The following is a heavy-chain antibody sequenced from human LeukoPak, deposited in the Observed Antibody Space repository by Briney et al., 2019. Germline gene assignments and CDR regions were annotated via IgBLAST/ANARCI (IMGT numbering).Heavy chain of an antibody. CDR1: GFTFSSYE. V-gene: IGHV3-48*03. D-gene: IGHD3-10*01. J-gene: IGHJ4*02. CDR2: ISRSGSTI. Sequence: SGGSLRLSCAASGFTFSSYEMNWVRQAPGKGLEWVSYISRSGSTIYYADSVKGRFPISKDNAKNSLYLQMNSLRAEDTAVYYCARVMYYYGSGSYPTYDYWGQGTLVTVSS. CDR3: ARVMYYYGSGSYPTYDY.